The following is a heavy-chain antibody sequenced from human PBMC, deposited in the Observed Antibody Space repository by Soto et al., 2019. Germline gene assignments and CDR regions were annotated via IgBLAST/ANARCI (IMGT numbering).Heavy chain of an antibody. Sequence: SETLSLTCTVSGGSISRYYWSWIRQPPGKGLEWIGYIYYSGSTNYNPSLKSRVTISVDTSKNQFSLKLSSVTAADTAVYYCARDRIYLLAGTRAFDIWGQGTMVTVSS. CDR1: GGSISRYY. CDR3: ARDRIYLLAGTRAFDI. CDR2: IYYSGST. J-gene: IGHJ3*02. D-gene: IGHD6-13*01. V-gene: IGHV4-59*01.